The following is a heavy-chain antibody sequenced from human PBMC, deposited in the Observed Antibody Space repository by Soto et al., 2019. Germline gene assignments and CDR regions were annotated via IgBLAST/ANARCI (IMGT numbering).Heavy chain of an antibody. Sequence: SETRSLTCTVSGGSISSYYWSWIRQPPGKGLEWIGYIYYSGSTNYNPSLKSRVTISVDTSKNQFSLKLSSVTAADTAVYYCAREGDIAVAGTGNDAFDIWGQGTMVTVSS. J-gene: IGHJ3*02. CDR2: IYYSGST. CDR1: GGSISSYY. CDR3: AREGDIAVAGTGNDAFDI. D-gene: IGHD6-19*01. V-gene: IGHV4-59*01.